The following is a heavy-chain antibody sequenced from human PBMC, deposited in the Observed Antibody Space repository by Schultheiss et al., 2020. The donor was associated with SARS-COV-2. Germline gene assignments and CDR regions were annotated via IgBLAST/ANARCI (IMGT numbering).Heavy chain of an antibody. Sequence: GGSLRLSCAASGFTFSSYAMHWVRQAPGKGLEWVAVISYDGSNKYYADSVKGRFTISRDNSKNTMYLQMNNLRVEDTAVYSCARAMDSAYFYYGMDVWGQGTTVTVSS. CDR2: ISYDGSNK. CDR3: ARAMDSAYFYYGMDV. V-gene: IGHV3-30*04. CDR1: GFTFSSYA. J-gene: IGHJ6*02. D-gene: IGHD2-2*03.